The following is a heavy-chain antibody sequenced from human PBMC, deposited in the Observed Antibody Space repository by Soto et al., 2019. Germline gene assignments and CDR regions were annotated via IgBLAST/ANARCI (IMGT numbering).Heavy chain of an antibody. CDR2: IIPIFGTA. D-gene: IGHD4-17*01. V-gene: IGHV1-69*01. J-gene: IGHJ4*02. Sequence: QVQLVQSGAEVKKPGSSVKVSCKASGGTFSSYAMSWVRQAPGQGLEWMGGIIPIFGTANYAQKFQGRVTITADESTSTAYMELSSLRSEDTAVYYCARDGKNYGDYVKPETYFDYWGQGTLVTVSS. CDR3: ARDGKNYGDYVKPETYFDY. CDR1: GGTFSSYA.